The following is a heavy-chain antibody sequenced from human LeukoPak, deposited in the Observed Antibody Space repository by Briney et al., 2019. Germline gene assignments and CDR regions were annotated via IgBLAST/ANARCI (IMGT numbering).Heavy chain of an antibody. CDR2: IRRKAYGGTT. CDR1: GFTFGDYA. CDR3: TPTYYTHVWAFDM. V-gene: IGHV3-49*04. D-gene: IGHD3-16*01. J-gene: IGHJ3*02. Sequence: PGRSLRLSWTTAGFTFGDYAMSWVRQAPGKGLEWVGFIRRKAYGGTTEYAASVKGRFTISRDDSKSIAYLQMNSLKPQDTAVYYCTPTYYTHVWAFDMWGQGTMVPVSS.